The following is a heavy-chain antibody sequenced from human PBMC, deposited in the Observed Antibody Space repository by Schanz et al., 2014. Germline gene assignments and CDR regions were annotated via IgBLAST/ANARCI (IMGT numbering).Heavy chain of an antibody. CDR2: ISSASSTI. Sequence: EVQLLESGGGLVQPGGSLRLSCAASGFTFSSYSMNWVRQAPGKGLEWVSYISSASSTINYADSVKGRFTISRDNSKNSLFLQLNSLRADDTAVYYCARNRGSGGQNWYFDRWGRGTLVTVSS. D-gene: IGHD1-26*01. J-gene: IGHJ2*01. CDR3: ARNRGSGGQNWYFDR. CDR1: GFTFSSYS. V-gene: IGHV3-48*04.